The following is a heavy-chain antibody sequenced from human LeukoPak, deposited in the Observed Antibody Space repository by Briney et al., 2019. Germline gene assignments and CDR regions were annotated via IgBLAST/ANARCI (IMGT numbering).Heavy chain of an antibody. Sequence: SVKGSCKASGGTFSSYAISWVRQAPGQGLEWMGRIIPILGIANYAQKFQGRVTITADKSTSTAYMELSSLRSEDTAVYYCASKYYGSGSYSDDYWGQGTLVTVSS. CDR3: ASKYYGSGSYSDDY. J-gene: IGHJ4*02. CDR2: IIPILGIA. CDR1: GGTFSSYA. D-gene: IGHD3-10*01. V-gene: IGHV1-69*04.